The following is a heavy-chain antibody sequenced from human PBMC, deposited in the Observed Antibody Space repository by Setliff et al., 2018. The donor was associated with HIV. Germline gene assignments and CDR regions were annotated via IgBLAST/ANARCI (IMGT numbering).Heavy chain of an antibody. J-gene: IGHJ5*02. CDR3: ATSPRGTYYDILRGRPRGWFDP. Sequence: SVKVSCKASGGTFSSYATTWVRQGPGQGPEWMGGIIPIYGTPNYAQRFQGRVTITADESTSTAYMDLSSLTSDDTAVYYCATSPRGTYYDILRGRPRGWFDPWGQGTLVTVS. CDR1: GGTFSSYA. D-gene: IGHD3-9*01. CDR2: IIPIYGTP. V-gene: IGHV1-69*13.